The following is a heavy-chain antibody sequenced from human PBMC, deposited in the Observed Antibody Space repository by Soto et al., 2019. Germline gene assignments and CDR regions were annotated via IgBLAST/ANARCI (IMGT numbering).Heavy chain of an antibody. CDR3: AKQSSSSFRDPMGFDP. V-gene: IGHV4-30-4*01. Sequence: SETLSLTCSVSGASVRSGDYYWSCIRQAPGKGLEWIGYIYNSGGSYYNPSLKGRLTISIDTSKNQFSLKLNSVTAADTAVYYCAKQSSSSFRDPMGFDPWGQGTLVTVSS. CDR1: GASVRSGDYY. D-gene: IGHD6-13*01. J-gene: IGHJ5*02. CDR2: IYNSGGS.